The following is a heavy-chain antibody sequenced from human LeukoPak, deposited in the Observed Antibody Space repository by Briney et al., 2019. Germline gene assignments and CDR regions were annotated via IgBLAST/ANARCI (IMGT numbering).Heavy chain of an antibody. CDR3: AKDHCSGGSCYFDY. V-gene: IGHV3-23*01. CDR1: GFTFSSYA. D-gene: IGHD2-15*01. J-gene: IGHJ4*02. Sequence: PGGSLRLSCAASGFTFSSYAMSWVRQAPGKGLEWVSAISGSGTTYYADSVKGRFTISRDNSKNTLYLQMNSLRAEHTAVYYCAKDHCSGGSCYFDYWGQGTLVTVSS. CDR2: ISGSGTT.